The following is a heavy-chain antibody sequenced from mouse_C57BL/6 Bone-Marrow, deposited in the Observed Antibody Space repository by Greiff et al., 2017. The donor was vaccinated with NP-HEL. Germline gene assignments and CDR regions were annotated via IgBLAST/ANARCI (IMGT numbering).Heavy chain of an antibody. CDR1: GYAFSSSW. CDR3: ARWTIVRGSY. V-gene: IGHV1-82*01. J-gene: IGHJ2*01. Sequence: QVQLQQSGPELVKPGASVKISCKASGYAFSSSWMNWVKQRPGKGLEWIGRIYPGDGDTNYNGKFKGKATLTADKSSSTAYMQLSSLTSEDSAVYFCARWTIVRGSYWGQGTTLTVSS. CDR2: IYPGDGDT. D-gene: IGHD2-12*01.